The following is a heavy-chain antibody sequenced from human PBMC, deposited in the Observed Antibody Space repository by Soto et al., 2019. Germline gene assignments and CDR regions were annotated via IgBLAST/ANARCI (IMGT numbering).Heavy chain of an antibody. Sequence: SETLSLTCTVSGGSVSSGSYYWSWIRQPPGKGLEWIGYIYYSGSTNYNPSLKSRVTISVDTSKNQFSLKLSSVTAADTAVYYCARYRWNDGQKHYYYYYGMDVWGQGTTVTVSS. CDR1: GGSVSSGSYY. V-gene: IGHV4-61*01. D-gene: IGHD1-1*01. J-gene: IGHJ6*02. CDR2: IYYSGST. CDR3: ARYRWNDGQKHYYYYYGMDV.